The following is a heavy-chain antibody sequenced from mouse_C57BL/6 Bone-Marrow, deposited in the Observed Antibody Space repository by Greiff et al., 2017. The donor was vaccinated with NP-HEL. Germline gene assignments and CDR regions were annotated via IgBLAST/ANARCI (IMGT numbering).Heavy chain of an antibody. CDR3: EREDLYGNPYDCEY. Sequence: VQLQQPGAELVKPGASVKMSCKASGYTFTSYWITWVKQRPGQGLEWIGDIYPGSGSTNYNEKFKSKATLTVDTSSSTAYMQLSSLTSEDSAVYDGEREDLYGNPYDCEYWGQGTTLTVTS. J-gene: IGHJ2*01. CDR2: IYPGSGST. CDR1: GYTFTSYW. V-gene: IGHV1-55*01. D-gene: IGHD2-1*01.